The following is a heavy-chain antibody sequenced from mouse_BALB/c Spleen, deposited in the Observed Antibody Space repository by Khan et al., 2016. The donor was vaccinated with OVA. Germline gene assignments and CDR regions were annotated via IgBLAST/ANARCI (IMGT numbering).Heavy chain of an antibody. V-gene: IGHV3-2*02. J-gene: IGHJ3*02. D-gene: IGHD3-3*01. CDR2: ISYSGST. CDR3: ARGRGY. Sequence: EVQLQESGPGLVKPSQSLSLTCTVTGYSITSDYSWNWIRQFPGNRLEWMGYISYSGSTSYTPSLKSRISIPRDTSKNQFFLKLNSGTAEDTATYYCARGRGYWGQGTLVTVSA. CDR1: GYSITSDYS.